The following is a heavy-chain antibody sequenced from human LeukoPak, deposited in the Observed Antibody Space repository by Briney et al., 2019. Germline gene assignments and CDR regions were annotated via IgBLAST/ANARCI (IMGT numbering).Heavy chain of an antibody. CDR1: GGSISSSSYY. J-gene: IGHJ6*02. CDR2: IYYSGST. D-gene: IGHD2-15*01. V-gene: IGHV4-39*07. Sequence: KPSETLSLTCTVPGGSISSSSYYWGWIRQPPGKGLEWIGSIYYSGSTYYDPSLKSRVTISVDTSKNQFSLKLSSVTAADTAVYYCARDSGVGFSYYYYFGMDVWGQGTTVTVSS. CDR3: ARDSGVGFSYYYYFGMDV.